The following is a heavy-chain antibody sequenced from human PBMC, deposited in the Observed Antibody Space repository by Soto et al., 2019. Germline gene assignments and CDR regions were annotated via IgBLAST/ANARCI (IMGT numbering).Heavy chain of an antibody. D-gene: IGHD6-13*01. Sequence: GGSLRLSCAASGFTFSSYAMSWVRQAPGKGLEWVSAISGSGGSTYYADSVKGRFTISRDNSKNTLYLQMNSLRAEDTAVYYCAKDLSSYIAAAGTFDYWGQGTLVTVSS. CDR3: AKDLSSYIAAAGTFDY. CDR1: GFTFSSYA. J-gene: IGHJ4*02. CDR2: ISGSGGST. V-gene: IGHV3-23*01.